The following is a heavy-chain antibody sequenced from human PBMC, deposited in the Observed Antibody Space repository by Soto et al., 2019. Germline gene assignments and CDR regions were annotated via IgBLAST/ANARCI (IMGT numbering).Heavy chain of an antibody. CDR1: GYTFTSYG. D-gene: IGHD2-15*01. CDR3: ARDDPVADTRPNCFDP. CDR2: ISAYNGNT. Sequence: GASVKVSCKASGYTFTSYGISWVRQAPGQGLEWMGWISAYNGNTNYAQKLQGRVTMTTDTSTSTAYMELRSLRSDDTAVYYCARDDPVADTRPNCFDPWGQRTLVTVSS. V-gene: IGHV1-18*04. J-gene: IGHJ5*02.